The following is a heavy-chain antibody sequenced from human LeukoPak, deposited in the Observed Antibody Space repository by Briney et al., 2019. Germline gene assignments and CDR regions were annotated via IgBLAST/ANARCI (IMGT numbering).Heavy chain of an antibody. CDR1: GGSFSGYY. J-gene: IGHJ4*02. CDR3: VVRGYSYTY. V-gene: IGHV4-34*01. D-gene: IGHD5-18*01. CDR2: INHSGST. Sequence: SETLSLTCTVYGGSFSGYYWSWIRQPPGKGLEWIGEINHSGSTNYNPSLKSRVTISVDTSKNQFSLKLSSVTAADTAVYYCVVRGYSYTYWGQGTLVTVSS.